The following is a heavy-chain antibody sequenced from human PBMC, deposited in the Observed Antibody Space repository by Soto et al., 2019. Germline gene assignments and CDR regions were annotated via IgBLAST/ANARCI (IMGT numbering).Heavy chain of an antibody. J-gene: IGHJ4*02. CDR1: DYSIGSGYY. D-gene: IGHD5-18*01. V-gene: IGHV4-38-2*02. CDR3: ARGPEWLQQTYCFDY. Sequence: PSETLSLTCTVSDYSIGSGYYWGWIRQPPGKGLEWIGSIIHSGNTNYNPFLKSRVTMSVDTSKNQFSLKLSSVTAADTAVYYCARGPEWLQQTYCFDYWGQGTLVTVSS. CDR2: IIHSGNT.